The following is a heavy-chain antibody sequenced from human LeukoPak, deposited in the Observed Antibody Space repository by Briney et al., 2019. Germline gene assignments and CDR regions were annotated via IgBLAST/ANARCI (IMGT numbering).Heavy chain of an antibody. CDR1: GFTFSSYG. D-gene: IGHD6-19*01. V-gene: IGHV3-33*01. J-gene: IGHJ4*02. CDR2: IWYDGSNK. Sequence: GGSLRLSCAASGFTFSSYGMHWVRQAPGKGLEWVAVIWYDGSNKYYADSAKGRFTISRDNSNNTLYLQMNSLRAEDTAVYYCARGCGGGWGKDYWGQGTLVTVSS. CDR3: ARGCGGGWGKDY.